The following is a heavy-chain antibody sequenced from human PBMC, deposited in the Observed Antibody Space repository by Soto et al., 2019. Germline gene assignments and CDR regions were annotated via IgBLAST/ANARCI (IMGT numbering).Heavy chain of an antibody. D-gene: IGHD1-26*01. CDR2: IVSGGTA. J-gene: IGHJ4*02. V-gene: IGHV3-15*07. Sequence: EVQLVESGGALVEPGGSLRLSCVVSGLKFSDAWLNWVRQAPGKGLEWVGRIVSGGTADYAAPVKGRFTISRDDSRNTMYLQMNSLKTEDTAVYYGSHSRSYWGHCQYWGQGTLVTVSS. CDR3: SHSRSYWGHCQY. CDR1: GLKFSDAW.